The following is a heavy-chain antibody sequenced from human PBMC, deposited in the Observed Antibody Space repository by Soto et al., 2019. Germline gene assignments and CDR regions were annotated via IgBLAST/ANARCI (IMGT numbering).Heavy chain of an antibody. Sequence: SETLSLTCAVSGGSISSGGYSWSWIRQPPGKGLEWIGYIYHSGSTYYNPSLKSRVTISVDRSKNQFSLKLSSVTAADTAVYYCARGSTMVRGVPNWFDPWGQGTLVTVSS. CDR2: IYHSGST. CDR1: GGSISSGGYS. D-gene: IGHD3-10*01. CDR3: ARGSTMVRGVPNWFDP. J-gene: IGHJ5*02. V-gene: IGHV4-30-2*01.